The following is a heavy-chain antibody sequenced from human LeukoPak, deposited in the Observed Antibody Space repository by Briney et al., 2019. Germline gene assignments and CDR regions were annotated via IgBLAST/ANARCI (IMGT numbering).Heavy chain of an antibody. CDR1: GFTFSSYA. D-gene: IGHD5-18*01. V-gene: IGHV3-30-3*01. CDR2: ISYDGSNK. CDR3: ARDHGDTAMVPGY. Sequence: GGSLRLSCAASGFTFSSYAMHWVRQAPGKGLEWVAVISYDGSNKYYADSVKRRFPIYRDNSKNTLYLQMNSLRAEDTDVYSCARDHGDTAMVPGYWGQGTLVTVSS. J-gene: IGHJ4*02.